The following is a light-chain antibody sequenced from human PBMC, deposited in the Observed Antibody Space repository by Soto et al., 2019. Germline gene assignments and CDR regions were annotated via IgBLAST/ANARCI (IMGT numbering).Light chain of an antibody. Sequence: QSALTQPPSASGSPGQSVTISCTGTSRDVGAYNYVSWYQQHAGKAPKLVIYEVTKRPPGVPDRFSGSKSANTASLTVSGLQAEDEADYYCSSFASSNTWVFGGGTKLTVL. CDR1: SRDVGAYNY. CDR2: EVT. V-gene: IGLV2-8*01. CDR3: SSFASSNTWV. J-gene: IGLJ3*02.